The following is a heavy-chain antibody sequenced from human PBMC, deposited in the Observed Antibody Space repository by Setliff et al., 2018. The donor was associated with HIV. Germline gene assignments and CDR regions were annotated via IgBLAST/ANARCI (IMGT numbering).Heavy chain of an antibody. J-gene: IGHJ4*02. V-gene: IGHV5-51*01. Sequence: GESLKISCHLSGYSFVDFWIGWVRQMPGKGLEWVGFVYPGDSDSRYSPSFRGQVTISTDKSTTTAYLDWASLKASDTAMYYCVRYIGAAAGYIDHWGQGTLVTVSS. D-gene: IGHD6-25*01. CDR2: VYPGDSDS. CDR3: VRYIGAAAGYIDH. CDR1: GYSFVDFW.